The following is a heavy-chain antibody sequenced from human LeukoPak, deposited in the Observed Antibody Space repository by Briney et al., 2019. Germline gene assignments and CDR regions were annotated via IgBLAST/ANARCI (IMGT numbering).Heavy chain of an antibody. CDR2: IYSGGST. CDR3: ARRGYSDYDLDY. CDR1: GFTVSSNY. V-gene: IGHV3-53*01. J-gene: IGHJ4*02. Sequence: PGGSLRLSCAASGFTVSSNYMTWVRQAPGKGLEWVSVIYSGGSTYYADSVKGRFTISRDNSKNTLYLQMNSLRAEDTAAYYCARRGYSDYDLDYWGQGTLVTVSS. D-gene: IGHD5-12*01.